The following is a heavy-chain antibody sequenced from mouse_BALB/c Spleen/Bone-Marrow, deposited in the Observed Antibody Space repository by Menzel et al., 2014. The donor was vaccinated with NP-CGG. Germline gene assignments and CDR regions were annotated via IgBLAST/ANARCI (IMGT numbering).Heavy chain of an antibody. CDR3: TRGGNFITTVVVEFDY. D-gene: IGHD1-1*01. CDR2: IDPETGGS. V-gene: IGHV1-15*01. Sequence: QVQLQQSGAELVRPGASVTLSCKASGYTFTDYEMHWVKQTPVHGLEWIAAIDPETGGSASNQKFKGKATLTADKSSSLAYMGVGSMTSEDSDVYYCTRGGNFITTVVVEFDYWGQGTPLTVSS. J-gene: IGHJ2*01. CDR1: GYTFTDYE.